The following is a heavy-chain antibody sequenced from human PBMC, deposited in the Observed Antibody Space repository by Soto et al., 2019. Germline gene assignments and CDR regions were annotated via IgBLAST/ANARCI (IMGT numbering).Heavy chain of an antibody. V-gene: IGHV3-33*01. D-gene: IGHD1-20*01. CDR3: ARDKSPYNWNPAPNYFDY. J-gene: IGHJ4*02. CDR2: IWYDGSNK. Sequence: HPGGSLRLSCAASGFTFSSYGMHWVRQAPGKGLEWVAVIWYDGSNKYYADSVKGRFTISRDNSKNTLYLQMNSLRAEDTAVYYCARDKSPYNWNPAPNYFDYWGQGTLVTVSS. CDR1: GFTFSSYG.